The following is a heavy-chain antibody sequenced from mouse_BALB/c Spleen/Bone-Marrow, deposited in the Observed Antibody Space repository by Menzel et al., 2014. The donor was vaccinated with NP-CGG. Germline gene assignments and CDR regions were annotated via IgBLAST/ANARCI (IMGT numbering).Heavy chain of an antibody. J-gene: IGHJ2*01. V-gene: IGHV5-6-3*01. CDR1: GFTFSGYG. Sequence: VQLQQSGGGLVQPGGSLKLSCAASGFTFSGYGMSWVRQTPDKGLELVATISGSGSSTYYPDSVKGRFTISRDNARNILYLQMSSLRSEDTAMYYCARDDYDDQYYFDYWGQGTTLTVSS. D-gene: IGHD2-4*01. CDR2: ISGSGSST. CDR3: ARDDYDDQYYFDY.